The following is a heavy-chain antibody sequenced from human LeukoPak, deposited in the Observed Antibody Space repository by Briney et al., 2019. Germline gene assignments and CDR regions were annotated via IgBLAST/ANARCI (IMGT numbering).Heavy chain of an antibody. CDR3: ARRRGILTGYGREAYYFDY. CDR2: IYYSGST. V-gene: IGHV4-59*08. Sequence: SETLSLTCTVSGGSISSYYWSWIRQPPGKGLEWIGYIYYSGSTNYNPSLKGRVTISVDTSKNQFSLKLSSVTAADTAVYYCARRRGILTGYGREAYYFDYWGQGTLVTVSS. D-gene: IGHD3-9*01. J-gene: IGHJ4*02. CDR1: GGSISSYY.